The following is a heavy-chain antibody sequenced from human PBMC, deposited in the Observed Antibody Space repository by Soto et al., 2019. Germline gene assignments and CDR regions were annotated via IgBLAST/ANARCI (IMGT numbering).Heavy chain of an antibody. CDR3: AREDILGTRSFDY. CDR1: GFIFSKYS. J-gene: IGHJ4*02. Sequence: PGGSLRLSCGASGFIFSKYSVNWVRQAPGKGLEWLSYISSNSVTIYYADSVRGRFTIFRDNAKNSLYLQMNSLRDEDTAVYYCAREDILGTRSFDYWGQGALVTVSS. V-gene: IGHV3-48*02. D-gene: IGHD1-26*01. CDR2: ISSNSVTI.